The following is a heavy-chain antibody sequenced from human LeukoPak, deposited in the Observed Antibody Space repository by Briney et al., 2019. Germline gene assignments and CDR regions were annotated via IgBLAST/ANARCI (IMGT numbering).Heavy chain of an antibody. CDR3: ASAERYYDFWSGYSGFDY. D-gene: IGHD3-3*01. Sequence: GALRLSCAASGFTFSSHSMNWVRQAPGKGLEWVSYISSSSSTIYYADSVKGRFTISRDNAKNSLYLQMNSLRDEDTAVYYCASAERYYDFWSGYSGFDYWGQGTLVTVSS. V-gene: IGHV3-48*02. CDR1: GFTFSSHS. J-gene: IGHJ4*02. CDR2: ISSSSSTI.